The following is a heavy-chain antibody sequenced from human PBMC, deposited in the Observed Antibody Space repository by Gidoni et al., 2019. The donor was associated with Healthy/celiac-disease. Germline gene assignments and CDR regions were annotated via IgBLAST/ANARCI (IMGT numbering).Heavy chain of an antibody. CDR3: ARRLDDEIWGKRGFDY. CDR2: IYYRGRT. J-gene: IGHJ4*02. D-gene: IGHD3-16*01. CDR1: RGSISSSSYY. Sequence: QLQLQESGPGLVKPSETLSLTCIVFRGSISSSSYYWGWIRQPPGKGLEWIGSIYYRGRTYYNQALKSRVTIAVDTAKNQFSLKVNSVTAADTDVYYCARRLDDEIWGKRGFDYWGQGTLVTVSS. V-gene: IGHV4-39*01.